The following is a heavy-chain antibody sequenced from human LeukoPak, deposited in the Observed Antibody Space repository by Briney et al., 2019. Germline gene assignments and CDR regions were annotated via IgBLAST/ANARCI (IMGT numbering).Heavy chain of an antibody. J-gene: IGHJ6*02. CDR2: IYYTGST. V-gene: IGHV4-59*08. D-gene: IGHD1-14*01. CDR1: GGSISSYY. CDR3: ARRTPPYYYGMDV. Sequence: SETLCLTCTVSGGSISSYYWSWIRQPPGKGLEWIGYIYYTGSTNYNPSLKSRVTISVDTSKNQFSLKLSSVTAADTAVYYCARRTPPYYYGMDVWGQGTTVTVSS.